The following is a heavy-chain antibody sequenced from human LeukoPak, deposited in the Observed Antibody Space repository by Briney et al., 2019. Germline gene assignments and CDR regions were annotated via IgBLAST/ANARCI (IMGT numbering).Heavy chain of an antibody. CDR3: ATAGGAGSRMGSDP. Sequence: GGSLRLSCADSGFTFSSYWWHWVRQTPGKGLVWVSCISSDGSVTRYAYSVNGRFTISRDNTKSTLYLQMHSLRAEDTAVYYCATAGGAGSRMGSDPWGQGTLVTVSS. CDR2: ISSDGSVT. V-gene: IGHV3-74*01. J-gene: IGHJ5*02. CDR1: GFTFSSYW. D-gene: IGHD2-15*01.